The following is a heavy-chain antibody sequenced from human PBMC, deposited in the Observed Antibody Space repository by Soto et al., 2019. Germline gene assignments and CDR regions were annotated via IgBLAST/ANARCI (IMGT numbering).Heavy chain of an antibody. D-gene: IGHD1-26*01. J-gene: IGHJ4*02. V-gene: IGHV1-3*01. Sequence: ASVKVSCKASGYTLTSYAMHWVCQAPGQRLEWMGWINAGNGNTKYSQNFQGRVTMTTDTSTSTAYMELRSLRSDDTAVYYCARDLTGAHLDYWGQGTLVTVSS. CDR1: GYTLTSYA. CDR2: INAGNGNT. CDR3: ARDLTGAHLDY.